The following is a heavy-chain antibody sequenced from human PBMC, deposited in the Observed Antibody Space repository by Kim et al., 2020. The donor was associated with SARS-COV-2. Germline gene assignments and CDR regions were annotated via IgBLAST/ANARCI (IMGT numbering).Heavy chain of an antibody. J-gene: IGHJ6*01. V-gene: IGHV3-30*04. CDR1: GFTFSTYA. CDR2: ISHDGSDT. CDR3: TRNRAIGNNYYGMDV. Sequence: GGSLRLSCAASGFTFSTYAMHWVRLPPGKGLEWVALISHDGSDTYYGDFMKGRVTISRDNSKNTLYLQMQLNSLRGEDTAVYYCTRNRAIGNNYYGMDV. D-gene: IGHD3-16*02.